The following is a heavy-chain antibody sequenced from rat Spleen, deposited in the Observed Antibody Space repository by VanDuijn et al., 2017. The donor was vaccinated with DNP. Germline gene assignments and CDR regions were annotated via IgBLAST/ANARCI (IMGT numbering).Heavy chain of an antibody. Sequence: EVQLVESGGGLVQPGRSLKLSCAVSGLTFSHYGMAWVRQAPKKGLEWVATISISGGSTYYRDSVKGRFTISRDNAKSTLYLQMNSLRSEDTATYYCARQLYLPLFDYWGQGVMVTVSS. CDR3: ARQLYLPLFDY. V-gene: IGHV5S13*01. D-gene: IGHD1-2*01. CDR1: GLTFSHYG. CDR2: ISISGGST. J-gene: IGHJ2*01.